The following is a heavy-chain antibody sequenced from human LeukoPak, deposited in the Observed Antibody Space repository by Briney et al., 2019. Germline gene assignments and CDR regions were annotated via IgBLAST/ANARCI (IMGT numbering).Heavy chain of an antibody. J-gene: IGHJ3*02. CDR1: GYTFTSYY. V-gene: IGHV1-46*01. CDR2: INPSGGST. CDR3: ARDETHAFDI. Sequence: ASVKVSCKASGYTFTSYYMHWVRQAPGQELEWMGIINPSGGSTSYAQKLQGRVTMTTDTSTSTAYMELRSLRSDDTAVYYCARDETHAFDIWGQGTMVTVSS.